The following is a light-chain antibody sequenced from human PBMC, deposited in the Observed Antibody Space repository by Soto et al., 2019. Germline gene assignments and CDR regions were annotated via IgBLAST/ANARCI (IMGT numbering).Light chain of an antibody. CDR1: QSVSTF. CDR3: QQFSSYPLT. V-gene: IGKV3-11*01. Sequence: EIVLTQSPATLSLSPGGRATLSCRASQSVSTFLAWYQLKPGQAPRLLIYDASNRASGIPARFSGSGSGTDLTITISSLEPEDFEVYDCQQFSSYPLTFGGGTKVDIK. J-gene: IGKJ4*01. CDR2: DAS.